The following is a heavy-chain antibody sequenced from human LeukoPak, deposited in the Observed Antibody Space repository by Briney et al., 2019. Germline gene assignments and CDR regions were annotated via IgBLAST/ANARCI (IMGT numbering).Heavy chain of an antibody. CDR1: GYTFTSYD. CDR3: ASSARRFLEWSNDAFDI. J-gene: IGHJ3*02. D-gene: IGHD3-3*01. CDR2: MNPNSGNT. Sequence: ASVKVSCKASGYTFTSYDTNWVRQATGQGLEWMGWMNPNSGNTGYAQKFQGRVTMTRNTSISTAYMELSSLRSEDTAVYYCASSARRFLEWSNDAFDIWGQGTMVTVSS. V-gene: IGHV1-8*01.